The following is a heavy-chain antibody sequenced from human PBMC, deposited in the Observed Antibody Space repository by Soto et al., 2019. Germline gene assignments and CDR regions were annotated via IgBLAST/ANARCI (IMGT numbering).Heavy chain of an antibody. CDR3: ERVWIYDYGMDV. D-gene: IGHD5-12*01. V-gene: IGHV4-4*02. CDR1: GVSISSSNW. Sequence: QVQLQESGPGLVKPSGTLSLTCAVSGVSISSSNWWCWVRQPPGKGLEWSGEIEHSGSTNYNPSLKGRVTISVDKSKNQFYLKLSSVTAADTAVYYCERVWIYDYGMDVWGQGTTVTVSS. J-gene: IGHJ6*02. CDR2: IEHSGST.